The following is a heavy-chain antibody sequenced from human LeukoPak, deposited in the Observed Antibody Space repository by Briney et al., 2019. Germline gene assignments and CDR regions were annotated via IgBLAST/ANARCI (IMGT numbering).Heavy chain of an antibody. V-gene: IGHV4-59*01. CDR1: GGSISTYH. Sequence: PSETLSLTCTVSGGSISTYHWSWIRQPPGKGLEWIGYIYDSVTTNYNPSLKSRVTISADTSKNQFSLNLRSVTAADTAVYYCTRGMRYFDPDYWGQGTLVTVSS. CDR3: TRGMRYFDPDY. CDR2: IYDSVTT. J-gene: IGHJ4*02. D-gene: IGHD3-9*01.